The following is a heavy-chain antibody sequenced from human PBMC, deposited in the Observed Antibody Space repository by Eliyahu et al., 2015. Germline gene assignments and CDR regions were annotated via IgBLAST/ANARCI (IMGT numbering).Heavy chain of an antibody. CDR3: ARDRLGAGVH. CDR1: GFTFSXYE. Sequence: EVQLVESGGGLVQPGGSLRLSCAASGFTFSXYEMNSGRQAPGKGREWVSYISSSGSTIYYADSVKGRFTISRDNAKNSLYLQMNSLRAEDTAVYYCARDRLGAGVHWGQGTLVTVSS. J-gene: IGHJ4*02. D-gene: IGHD1-26*01. CDR2: ISSSGSTI. V-gene: IGHV3-48*03.